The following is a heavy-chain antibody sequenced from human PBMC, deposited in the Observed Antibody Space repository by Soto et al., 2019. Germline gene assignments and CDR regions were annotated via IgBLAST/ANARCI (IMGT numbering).Heavy chain of an antibody. CDR2: IKSDGRST. D-gene: IGHD5-18*01. Sequence: EVQLVESGGRLVQPGGSLRLACEASGFTFNDYWMHWVRQVPGKGLVWVSRIKSDGRSTSYADTVKGRFTISRDNAKNTLYLQMNSLSDDDSAVYYCARGGSYNYGPRGSRLADFWGQGALVTVSS. J-gene: IGHJ4*02. CDR3: ARGGSYNYGPRGSRLADF. CDR1: GFTFNDYW. V-gene: IGHV3-74*01.